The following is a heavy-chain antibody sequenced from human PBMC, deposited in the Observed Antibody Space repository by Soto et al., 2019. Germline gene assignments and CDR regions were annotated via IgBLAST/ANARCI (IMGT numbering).Heavy chain of an antibody. J-gene: IGHJ5*02. CDR1: GYTFTSFH. CDR3: ARESSPIAS. V-gene: IGHV1-18*01. D-gene: IGHD3-3*02. Sequence: QVQLVQSGAEVKKPGASVKVSCKASGYTFTSFHISWVRQAPGQGLEWMGWISAYNGNTNYAQNLQGRVTMTTDTIERTTYIEPESLGSYDTGKEYRARESSPIASLGQGTLVTVSS. CDR2: ISAYNGNT.